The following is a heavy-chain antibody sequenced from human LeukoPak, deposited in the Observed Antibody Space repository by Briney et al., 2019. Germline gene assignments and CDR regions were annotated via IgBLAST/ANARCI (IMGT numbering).Heavy chain of an antibody. D-gene: IGHD3-22*01. Sequence: QSGGSLRLSCAASGFTFSSYSMNWVRQAPGKGLEWVSYISSSSSTIYYADSVKGRFTIPRDNAKNSLFLQMNSLRAEDTAVYYCARDRNYYDESGYFDYWGQGTLVTVSS. V-gene: IGHV3-48*01. CDR3: ARDRNYYDESGYFDY. CDR2: ISSSSSTI. J-gene: IGHJ4*02. CDR1: GFTFSSYS.